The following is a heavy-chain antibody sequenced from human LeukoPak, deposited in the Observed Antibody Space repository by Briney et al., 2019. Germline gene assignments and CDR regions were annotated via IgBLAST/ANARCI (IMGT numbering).Heavy chain of an antibody. Sequence: PSETLSLTCTVSGGSISSGDYYWSWIRQPPGKGLEWIGYIYYSGNAYYNPSLKSRVTISVDTSKNQFSLKLSSVTAADTAVYYCARGSHYMGNAFDIWGQGTMVTVSS. J-gene: IGHJ3*02. V-gene: IGHV4-30-4*08. CDR3: ARGSHYMGNAFDI. CDR1: GGSISSGDYY. D-gene: IGHD3-10*01. CDR2: IYYSGNA.